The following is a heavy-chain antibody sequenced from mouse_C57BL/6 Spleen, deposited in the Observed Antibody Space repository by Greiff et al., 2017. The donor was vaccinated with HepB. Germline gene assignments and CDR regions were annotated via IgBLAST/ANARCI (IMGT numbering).Heavy chain of an antibody. CDR3: ARSTTTVVRGWNFDV. CDR2: IYPGDGDT. V-gene: IGHV1-82*01. D-gene: IGHD1-1*01. CDR1: GYAFSSSW. Sequence: LEESGPELVKPGASVKISCKASGYAFSSSWMNWVKQRPGKGLEWIGRIYPGDGDTNYNGKFKGKATLTADKSSSTAYMQLSSLTSEDSAVYFCARSTTTVVRGWNFDVWGTGTTVTVSS. J-gene: IGHJ1*03.